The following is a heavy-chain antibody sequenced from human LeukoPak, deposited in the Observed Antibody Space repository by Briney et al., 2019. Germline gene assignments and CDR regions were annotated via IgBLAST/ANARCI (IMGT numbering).Heavy chain of an antibody. D-gene: IGHD2-15*01. V-gene: IGHV4-61*01. Sequence: SETLSLTCTVSGGSVSSGSYYWSWIRQPPGKGLEWIGYIYHSGSTNYNPSLKSRVTISVDTSKNQFSLKLSSVTAADTAVYYCARGVVVVAAYFDYWGQGTLVTVSS. CDR3: ARGVVVVAAYFDY. CDR2: IYHSGST. J-gene: IGHJ4*02. CDR1: GGSVSSGSYY.